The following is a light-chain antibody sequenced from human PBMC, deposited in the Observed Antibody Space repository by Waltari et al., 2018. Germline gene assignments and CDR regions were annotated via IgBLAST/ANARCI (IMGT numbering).Light chain of an antibody. CDR3: QKYDSAPPFT. CDR2: AAS. J-gene: IGKJ3*01. V-gene: IGKV1-27*01. Sequence: DIQMTQSPSSLSASVGDRVTITCRASQGISNSLAWYQQKPGKVPKLLIYAASTLRSGVPSRFSGSGSGTDFTLTISSLQPEDVATYYCQKYDSAPPFTFGPGTKVDLK. CDR1: QGISNS.